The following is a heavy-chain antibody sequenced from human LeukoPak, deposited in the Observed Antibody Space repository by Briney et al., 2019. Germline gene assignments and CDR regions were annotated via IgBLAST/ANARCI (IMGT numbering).Heavy chain of an antibody. CDR3: ASDYGSGSYRFDY. CDR2: IYYSGST. Sequence: SETLSLTCTVSGDSISSYYWSWIRQPPGKGLEWIAYIYYSGSTTYNPSLKSRVTISLDTSKNQFSLKLSSVTAADTAVYYCASDYGSGSYRFDYWGQGTLVTVSS. D-gene: IGHD3-10*01. CDR1: GDSISSYY. J-gene: IGHJ4*02. V-gene: IGHV4-59*01.